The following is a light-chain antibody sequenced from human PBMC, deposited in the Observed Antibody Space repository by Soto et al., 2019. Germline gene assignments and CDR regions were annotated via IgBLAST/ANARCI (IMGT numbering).Light chain of an antibody. CDR2: KAS. Sequence: DIQMTQSPATLSASVGDRVTITCRASESVSRWLAGYQQKPGRTPKLLIYKASTLETGVPSRFSGSGSGTEFTLTISSLQPDDFATYYCQPYNAYSQAFGQGTKV. V-gene: IGKV1-5*03. CDR3: QPYNAYSQA. CDR1: ESVSRW. J-gene: IGKJ1*01.